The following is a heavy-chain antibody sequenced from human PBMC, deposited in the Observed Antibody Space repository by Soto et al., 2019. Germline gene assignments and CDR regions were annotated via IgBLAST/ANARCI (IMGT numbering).Heavy chain of an antibody. CDR2: ISAYNGNT. D-gene: IGHD3-3*01. Sequence: QVQLVQSGAEVKKPGASVKVSCKASGYTFTSYGISWVRQAPGQGLEWMGWISAYNGNTNYAQKLQGRVTMTPDTSTSKAYMELRSLRSDDTAVYYCTRNYDFWSGGPTKFDYWGQGTLVTVSS. V-gene: IGHV1-18*01. J-gene: IGHJ4*02. CDR1: GYTFTSYG. CDR3: TRNYDFWSGGPTKFDY.